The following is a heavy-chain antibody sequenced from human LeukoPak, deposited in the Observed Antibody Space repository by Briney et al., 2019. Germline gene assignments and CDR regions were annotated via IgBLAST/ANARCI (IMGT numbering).Heavy chain of an antibody. D-gene: IGHD6-6*01. Sequence: SETLSLTCSVSGGSISSLYWSWIRQPPGKGLEWIGYIYYTGSTNYNPSLKSRVTMFVDMSKNQFSLRLSPMTAADTAVYYCARHRAYSSSSPFDYWGQGTLVTVSS. CDR3: ARHRAYSSSSPFDY. J-gene: IGHJ4*02. CDR1: GGSISSLY. CDR2: IYYTGST. V-gene: IGHV4-59*08.